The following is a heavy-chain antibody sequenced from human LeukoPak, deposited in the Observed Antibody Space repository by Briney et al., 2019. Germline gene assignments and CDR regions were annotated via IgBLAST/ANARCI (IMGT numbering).Heavy chain of an antibody. Sequence: SETLSLTCGVSGGSISGTNWWSWVRQPPGKGLEWIGEINHSGSTNYNPSLKSRVTISVDTSKNQFSLKLSSVTAADTAVYYCARGPPRFDPWGQGTLVTVSS. CDR2: INHSGST. J-gene: IGHJ5*02. CDR1: GGSISGTNW. CDR3: ARGPPRFDP. V-gene: IGHV4-4*02.